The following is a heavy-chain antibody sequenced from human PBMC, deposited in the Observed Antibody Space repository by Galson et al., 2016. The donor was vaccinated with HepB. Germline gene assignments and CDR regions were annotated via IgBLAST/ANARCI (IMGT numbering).Heavy chain of an antibody. CDR2: ISSGSSYI. D-gene: IGHD1-14*01. CDR3: ARDRLTSVTRHWTGTTYSYYGMDV. V-gene: IGHV3-21*04. Sequence: LEWVSSISSGSSYIYYADSVKGRFTISRDNARNSLYLQVNGLRADDTAVYYCARDRLTSVTRHWTGTTYSYYGMDVWGQGTTVTVSS. J-gene: IGHJ6*02.